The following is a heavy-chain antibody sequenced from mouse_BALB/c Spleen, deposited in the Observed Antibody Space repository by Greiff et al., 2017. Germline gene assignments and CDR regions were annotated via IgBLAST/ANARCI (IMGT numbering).Heavy chain of an antibody. V-gene: IGHV1-80*01. D-gene: IGHD4-1*01. J-gene: IGHJ2*01. Sequence: VQLQQSGAELVRPGSSVKISCKASGYAFSSYWMNWVKQRPGQGLEWIGQIYPGDGDTNYNGKFKGKATLTADKSSSTAYMQLSSLTSEDSAVYFCARFPNWEVDYGGQGTTLTVSS. CDR3: ARFPNWEVDY. CDR2: IYPGDGDT. CDR1: GYAFSSYW.